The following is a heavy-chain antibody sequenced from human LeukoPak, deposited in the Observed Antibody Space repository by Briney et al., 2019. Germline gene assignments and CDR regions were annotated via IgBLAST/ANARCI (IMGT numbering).Heavy chain of an antibody. CDR2: IIPILGIA. J-gene: IGHJ4*02. D-gene: IGHD3-22*01. Sequence: SVKLSCKASGGTCSSYAISWVRQAPGQGLGWMGRIIPILGIANYAQKFQGRVTITADKSTSTAYMELSSLRSEDTAVYYCARYYDSSGYTFDYWGQGTLVTVSS. CDR1: GGTCSSYA. V-gene: IGHV1-69*04. CDR3: ARYYDSSGYTFDY.